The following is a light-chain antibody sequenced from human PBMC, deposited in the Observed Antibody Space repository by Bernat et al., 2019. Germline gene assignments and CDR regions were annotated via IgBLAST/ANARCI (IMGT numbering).Light chain of an antibody. CDR3: QQFKTYWT. J-gene: IGKJ1*01. CDR1: QSISSW. V-gene: IGKV1-5*03. Sequence: DIQMTQSPSTLSASVGDRVTITCRASQSISSWSAWYQQKPGKAPKLLIYKASSLESGVPSRFSGSGSGTEFTLTISSLQPEDFATYYCQQFKTYWTFGQGTKVEIK. CDR2: KAS.